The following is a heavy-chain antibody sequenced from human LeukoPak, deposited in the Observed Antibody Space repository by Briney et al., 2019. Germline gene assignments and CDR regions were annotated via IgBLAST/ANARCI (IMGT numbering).Heavy chain of an antibody. J-gene: IGHJ1*01. Sequence: SETLSLTCTVSGGSFTSGDYYWNWIRQPPGKGLEWIGYIYYSGSTYYNPSLKSRVTISVDTSKKQFSLKLTSVTAADTAVYYCARDGYDEGGDPRYFQYWGQGTLVTVSS. CDR1: GGSFTSGDYY. CDR3: ARDGYDEGGDPRYFQY. CDR2: IYYSGST. D-gene: IGHD5-12*01. V-gene: IGHV4-30-4*02.